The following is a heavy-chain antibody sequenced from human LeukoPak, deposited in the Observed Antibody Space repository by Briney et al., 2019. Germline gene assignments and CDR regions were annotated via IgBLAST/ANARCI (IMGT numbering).Heavy chain of an antibody. D-gene: IGHD2-15*01. CDR2: IIPIFGTA. CDR1: GGTFSSYA. J-gene: IGHJ6*03. CDR3: ASAGYCSGGSCYYYYMDV. V-gene: IGHV1-69*01. Sequence: GSSVKVSCKASGGTFSSYAISWVRQAPGQGLEWMGGIIPIFGTANYAQKFQGRVTITADESTSTAYMELSSLRSEDTAVYYCASAGYCSGGSCYYYYMDVRGKGTTVTVSS.